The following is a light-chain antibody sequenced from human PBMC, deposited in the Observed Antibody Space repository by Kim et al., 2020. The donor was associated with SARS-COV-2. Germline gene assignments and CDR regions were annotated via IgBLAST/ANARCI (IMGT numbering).Light chain of an antibody. Sequence: SPGQTARITCAVDTLPRRYAYWYQQKPGQAPVLMIYKDTERPSGIPERFSGSGSGTTVTLTISGVQAEDEADYYCQSADGSGAWVFGGGTQLTVL. CDR1: TLPRRY. CDR3: QSADGSGAWV. CDR2: KDT. V-gene: IGLV3-25*03. J-gene: IGLJ3*02.